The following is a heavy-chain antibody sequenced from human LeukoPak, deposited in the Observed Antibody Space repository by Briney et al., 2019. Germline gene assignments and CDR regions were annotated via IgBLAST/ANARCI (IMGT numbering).Heavy chain of an antibody. CDR1: GGSISSGSYY. Sequence: SETLSLTCTVSGGSISSGSYYWSWIRQPAGKGLEWIVRIYTSGSTNYNPSLKSRVTISVDTSKNQFSLKLTSVTAADTAVYYCARDGYYYGSSGYYYPEDWGQGTLVTVSS. V-gene: IGHV4-61*02. D-gene: IGHD3-22*01. CDR2: IYTSGST. CDR3: ARDGYYYGSSGYYYPED. J-gene: IGHJ4*02.